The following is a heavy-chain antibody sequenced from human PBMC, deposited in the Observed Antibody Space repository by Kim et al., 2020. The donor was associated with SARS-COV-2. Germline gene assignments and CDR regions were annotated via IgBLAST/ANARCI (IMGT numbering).Heavy chain of an antibody. Sequence: GGSLRLSCAASGFTFSSYALSWVRQAPGKGLEWVSSISVSGGNTYFADSVKGRFTMSRDNSKSTLYLQMNSLRAEDTAVYYCAGYSSSWFAWSSYFEYWGQGTLVTVSS. CDR1: GFTFSSYA. D-gene: IGHD6-13*01. V-gene: IGHV3-23*01. CDR3: AGYSSSWFAWSSYFEY. CDR2: ISVSGGNT. J-gene: IGHJ4*02.